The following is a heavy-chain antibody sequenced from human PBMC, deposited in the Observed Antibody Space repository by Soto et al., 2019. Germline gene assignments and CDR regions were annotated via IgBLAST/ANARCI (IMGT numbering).Heavy chain of an antibody. CDR1: GGTFSSYA. Sequence: QVQLVQSGAEVKKPGSSVKVSCKASGGTFSSYAISWVRQAPGQGLEWMGGIIPIFGTANYAQKFQGRVTITADESTSTADMELSSLRPEDTAVYYCASQRRWAEVLAQFDYWGQGTLVTVSS. V-gene: IGHV1-69*01. CDR3: ASQRRWAEVLAQFDY. CDR2: IIPIFGTA. J-gene: IGHJ4*02.